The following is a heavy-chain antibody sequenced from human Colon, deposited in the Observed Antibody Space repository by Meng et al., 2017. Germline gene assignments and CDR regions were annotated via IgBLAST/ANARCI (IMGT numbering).Heavy chain of an antibody. CDR2: MSPDGNYQ. Sequence: GESLKISCAASGFTFSSSPMHWVHQAPGKGLEWVAVMSPDGNYQNYIDSVKGRFTISRDNSKNTLDLQMNGLRAEDTAVYYCVRETGSSGRTGWFDPWGRGTLVTVSS. V-gene: IGHV3-30*10. D-gene: IGHD3-22*01. CDR3: VRETGSSGRTGWFDP. J-gene: IGHJ5*02. CDR1: GFTFSSSP.